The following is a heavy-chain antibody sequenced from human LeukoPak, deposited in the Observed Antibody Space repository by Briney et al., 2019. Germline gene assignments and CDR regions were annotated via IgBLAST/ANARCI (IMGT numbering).Heavy chain of an antibody. CDR1: GYIFTSYD. J-gene: IGHJ5*02. V-gene: IGHV1-8*03. CDR2: MSPNSGNT. CDR3: VRVHSSSWYGEVAWFDP. D-gene: IGHD6-13*01. Sequence: ASVKVSCKASGYIFTSYDINWVRQATGQGLEWMGWMSPNSGNTGYAQKFQGRVTITRNTSISTAYVELSSLRSEDTAVYYCVRVHSSSWYGEVAWFDPWGQGTLVTVSS.